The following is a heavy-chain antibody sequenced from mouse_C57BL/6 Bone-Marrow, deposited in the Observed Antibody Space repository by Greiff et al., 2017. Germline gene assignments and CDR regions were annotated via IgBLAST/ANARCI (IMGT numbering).Heavy chain of an antibody. CDR2: IYPRSGNT. J-gene: IGHJ3*01. CDR3: AFQLGPWFAY. CDR1: GYTFTSYG. D-gene: IGHD4-1*02. Sequence: VQVVESGAELARPGASVKLSCKASGYTFTSYGISWVKQRTGQGLEWIGEIYPRSGNTYYNEKFKGKATLTADKSSSTAYMELRSLTSEDSAVYFCAFQLGPWFAYWGQGTLVTVSA. V-gene: IGHV1-81*01.